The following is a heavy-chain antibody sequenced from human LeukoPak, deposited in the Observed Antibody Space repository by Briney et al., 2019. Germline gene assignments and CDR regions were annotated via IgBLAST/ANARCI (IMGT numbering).Heavy chain of an antibody. V-gene: IGHV1-69*13. CDR3: ARGYYDSSGYYYLGY. CDR2: IIPIFGTA. CDR1: GGTFSSYA. Sequence: ASVKVSCKASGGTFSSYAISWVRQATGQGLEWMGGIIPIFGTANYAQKFQGRVTITADESTSTAYMELSSLRSEDTAVYYCARGYYDSSGYYYLGYWGQGTLVTVSS. J-gene: IGHJ4*02. D-gene: IGHD3-22*01.